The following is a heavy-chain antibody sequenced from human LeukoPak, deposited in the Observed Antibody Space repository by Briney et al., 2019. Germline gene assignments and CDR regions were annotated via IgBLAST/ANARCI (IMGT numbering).Heavy chain of an antibody. J-gene: IGHJ4*02. CDR1: GFTFSSYS. CDR2: ISSSSSYI. CDR3: ARFTVTTAGY. V-gene: IGHV3-21*01. D-gene: IGHD4-11*01. Sequence: GGSLRLSCAASGFTFSSYSMNWVRQAPGKGLEWVSSISSSSSYIYYADSVKGRFTISRDNAKNSQYLQMNSLRAEDTAVYYCARFTVTTAGYWGQGTLVTVSS.